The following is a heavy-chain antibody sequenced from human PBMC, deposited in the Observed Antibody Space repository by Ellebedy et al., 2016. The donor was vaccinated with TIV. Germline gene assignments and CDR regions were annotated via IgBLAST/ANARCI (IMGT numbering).Heavy chain of an antibody. J-gene: IGHJ4*02. Sequence: GESLKISCAASGFTFSSYGMSWVRQAPGKGLEWVGRIKSNSDGGTTDYAAPVKGRFTISRDDSKNMVSLQMNSLKTEDTAVYYCATDRYSGSYYMSDYWGQGTLVTVSS. D-gene: IGHD1-26*01. CDR1: GFTFSSYG. CDR2: IKSNSDGGTT. CDR3: ATDRYSGSYYMSDY. V-gene: IGHV3-15*01.